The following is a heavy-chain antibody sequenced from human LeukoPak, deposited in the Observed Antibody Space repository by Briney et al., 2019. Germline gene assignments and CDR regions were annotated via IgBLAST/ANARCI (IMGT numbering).Heavy chain of an antibody. Sequence: PGGSLRLSCAASGFTVSSNYMSWVRQAPGKGLEWVSVIYSGGSTYYADSVKGRFTISRHNSKNTLYLQMNSLRAEDTATYYCAKVTGGSDWSEQYFDYWGQGTLVTVSS. CDR3: AKVTGGSDWSEQYFDY. V-gene: IGHV3-53*01. CDR2: IYSGGST. D-gene: IGHD3-9*01. CDR1: GFTVSSNY. J-gene: IGHJ4*02.